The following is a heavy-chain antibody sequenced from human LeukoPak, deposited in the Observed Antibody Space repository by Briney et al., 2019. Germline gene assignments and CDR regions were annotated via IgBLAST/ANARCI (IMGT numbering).Heavy chain of an antibody. CDR3: ARLINNDNSGDSDTFDM. Sequence: KPSETLSLTCTVSGGSMRSHYWSWIRQTPGKGLEWIGYIYYSGDTRYNPSLQSRVTISVDTSKNQFSLKLTSVTATDTAVYYCARLINNDNSGDSDTFDMWGQGTVVTVFS. V-gene: IGHV4-59*11. CDR2: IYYSGDT. D-gene: IGHD3-22*01. CDR1: GGSMRSHY. J-gene: IGHJ3*02.